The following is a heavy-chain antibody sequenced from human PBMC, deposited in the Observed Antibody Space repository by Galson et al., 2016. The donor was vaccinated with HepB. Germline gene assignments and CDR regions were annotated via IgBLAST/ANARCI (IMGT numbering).Heavy chain of an antibody. Sequence: SVKVSCKVSGYSLSELSMHWVRQAPGKGLEWMGGFDPEDGETIDAQKFQGRVTMTENTSTVTAYMELSSLRAEDTGVCYCVYRGWLQVEFDYWGQGTLVTVSS. J-gene: IGHJ4*02. D-gene: IGHD5-24*01. CDR1: GYSLSELS. V-gene: IGHV1-24*01. CDR3: VYRGWLQVEFDY. CDR2: FDPEDGET.